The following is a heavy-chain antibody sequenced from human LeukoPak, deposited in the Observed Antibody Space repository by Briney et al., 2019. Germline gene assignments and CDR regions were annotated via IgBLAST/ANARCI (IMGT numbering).Heavy chain of an antibody. Sequence: GGSLRLSCAASGFTFSNAWMSWVRQALGKGLEWVGRIKSKTDGGTTDYAAPVKGRFTISRDDSKNTLYLQMNSLKTEDAAVYYCTTDEQWLVSRGFDYWGQGTLVTVSS. CDR3: TTDEQWLVSRGFDY. CDR1: GFTFSNAW. J-gene: IGHJ4*02. CDR2: IKSKTDGGTT. D-gene: IGHD6-19*01. V-gene: IGHV3-15*01.